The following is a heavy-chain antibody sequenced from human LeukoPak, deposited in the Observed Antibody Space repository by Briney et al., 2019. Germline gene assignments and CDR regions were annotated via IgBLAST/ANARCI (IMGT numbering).Heavy chain of an antibody. D-gene: IGHD1-14*01. J-gene: IGHJ6*03. CDR1: GGSFSGYY. V-gene: IGHV4-34*01. CDR2: INHSGST. CDR3: ARASPIEPFYYYYYYIDV. Sequence: SETLSLTCAVYGGSFSGYYWSWIRQLPGKGLEWIGEINHSGSTNYNPALKSRVTISVDTSKNQFALKLSSVTAAHTAVYYCARASPIEPFYYYYYYIDVWGKGTTVTISS.